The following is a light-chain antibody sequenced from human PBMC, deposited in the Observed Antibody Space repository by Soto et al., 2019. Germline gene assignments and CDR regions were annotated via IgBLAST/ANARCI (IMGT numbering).Light chain of an antibody. CDR2: DVS. J-gene: IGLJ2*01. CDR3: SSYTTSRTVV. Sequence: QSALTQPASVSGFPGQSITISYTGTSSDIGAYHYVSWYQRHPGKAPNLMIYDVSNRPSGISDRFSGSKSGNTASLTISGLQVEDEGDYYCSSYTTSRTVVLGGGTKLTVL. CDR1: SSDIGAYHY. V-gene: IGLV2-14*03.